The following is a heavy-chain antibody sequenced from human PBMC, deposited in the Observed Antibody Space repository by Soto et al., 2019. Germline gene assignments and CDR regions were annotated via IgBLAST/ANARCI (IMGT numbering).Heavy chain of an antibody. J-gene: IGHJ4*02. CDR1: GFSLSTSGVG. D-gene: IGHD2-2*01. Sequence: QITLMESGPTLVKPTQTLTLTCTFSGFSLSTSGVGVGWIRQPPGKALECLAVIFWDDDKRYSPSLQSRLTITKDTSRNQVVLTMANMDPVDTATYYCAHRGRHYSGTNCYHYFDSWGQGTLVTVSS. V-gene: IGHV2-5*02. CDR3: AHRGRHYSGTNCYHYFDS. CDR2: IFWDDDK.